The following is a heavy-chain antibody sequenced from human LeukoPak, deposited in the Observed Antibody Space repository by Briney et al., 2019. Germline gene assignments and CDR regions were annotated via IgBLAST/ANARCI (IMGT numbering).Heavy chain of an antibody. Sequence: SVKVSCKASGGTFSSYAISWVRQAPGQGLEWMGGIIPIFGTANYAQKFQGRVTITTDESTSTAYMELSSLRSEDTAVYYCARSKFLVTHPHNWFDPWAREPWSPSPQ. V-gene: IGHV1-69*05. J-gene: IGHJ5*02. CDR1: GGTFSSYA. CDR2: IIPIFGTA. D-gene: IGHD2-21*02. CDR3: ARSKFLVTHPHNWFDP.